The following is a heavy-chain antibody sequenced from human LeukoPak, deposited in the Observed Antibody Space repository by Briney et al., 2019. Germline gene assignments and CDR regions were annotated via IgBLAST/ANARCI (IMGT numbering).Heavy chain of an antibody. CDR1: GFTFSNYA. Sequence: GGSLRLSCAASGFTFSNYAMNWVRQAPGKGLEWVSSLSGNGGSRYYADSVKGRFTISRDNSKNTLYLQMNSLRAEDTAVYYCARDDGLGYCSSTSCSHLDYWGQGTLVTVSS. D-gene: IGHD2-2*01. J-gene: IGHJ4*02. V-gene: IGHV3-23*01. CDR2: LSGNGGSR. CDR3: ARDDGLGYCSSTSCSHLDY.